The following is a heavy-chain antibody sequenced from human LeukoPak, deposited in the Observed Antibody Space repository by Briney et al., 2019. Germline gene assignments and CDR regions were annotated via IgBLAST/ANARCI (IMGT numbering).Heavy chain of an antibody. CDR2: IIPIFGTA. V-gene: IGHV1-69*01. CDR1: GGTFSSYA. J-gene: IGHJ5*02. CDR3: ARVCSQYQLLDRNWFDP. D-gene: IGHD2-2*02. Sequence: GSSVKVSCKASGGTFSSYAISWVRQAPGQGLEWMGGIIPIFGTANYAQKFQGRVTITADESTSTAYMELSSLRSEDTAVYYCARVCSQYQLLDRNWFDPWGQGTLVTVSS.